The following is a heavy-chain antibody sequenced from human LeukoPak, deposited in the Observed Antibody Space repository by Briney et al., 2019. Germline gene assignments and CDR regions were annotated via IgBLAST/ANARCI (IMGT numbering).Heavy chain of an antibody. D-gene: IGHD3-3*01. CDR1: GFPFGTFW. Sequence: GGSLRLSCEASGFPFGTFWMSWVRQAPGKGLEWAANINQGGSQKNYVDSVKGRFTIARDDAKNSLYLQMNSLRAEDTAVYFCARDKGGMVPFDYWGQGTLVTVSS. J-gene: IGHJ4*02. V-gene: IGHV3-7*01. CDR3: ARDKGGMVPFDY. CDR2: INQGGSQK.